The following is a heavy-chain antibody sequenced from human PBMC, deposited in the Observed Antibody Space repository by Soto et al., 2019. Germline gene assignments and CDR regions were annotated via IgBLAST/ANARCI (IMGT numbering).Heavy chain of an antibody. D-gene: IGHD1-20*01. V-gene: IGHV3-23*01. Sequence: EVQLLESGGGLVQPGGSLRLSCGASGFTFSSYAMSWVRQAPGKAPEWVSGISANGGRTDYADSVRGRFTMSRDNSKNTVYLQMNSLRAEDTAVYYCAQDPRISGIDYWGQGTRVTVSS. J-gene: IGHJ4*02. CDR1: GFTFSSYA. CDR2: ISANGGRT. CDR3: AQDPRISGIDY.